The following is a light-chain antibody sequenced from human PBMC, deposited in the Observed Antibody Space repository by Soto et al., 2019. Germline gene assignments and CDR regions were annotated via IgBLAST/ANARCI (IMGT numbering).Light chain of an antibody. J-gene: IGLJ1*01. CDR3: AAWDDSLNGHYV. CDR2: SNN. CDR1: SSNIGSNT. V-gene: IGLV1-44*01. Sequence: LTQPPSASGTPGQRVTISCSGSSSNIGSNTVNWYQQLPGTAPKLLIYSNNQRPSGVPDRFSGSKSGTSASLAISGLQSEDEADYYCAAWDDSLNGHYVFGTGTKVTVL.